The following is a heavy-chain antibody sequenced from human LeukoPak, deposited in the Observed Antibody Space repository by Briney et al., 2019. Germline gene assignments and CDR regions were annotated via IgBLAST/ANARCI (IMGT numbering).Heavy chain of an antibody. D-gene: IGHD3-22*01. J-gene: IGHJ3*01. CDR3: AKDETDYYDNSGGAFDV. CDR1: GFIFSSHA. CDR2: SGGSSGSI. V-gene: IGHV3-23*01. Sequence: GGSLRLSCAASGFIFSSHAMHWVRQAPGKGLEWVGVSGGSSGSIFYADSVSGRFSISRDDSKNTLYLQMSSLRAEDTAVYYCAKDETDYYDNSGGAFDVWGQGTMVTVSS.